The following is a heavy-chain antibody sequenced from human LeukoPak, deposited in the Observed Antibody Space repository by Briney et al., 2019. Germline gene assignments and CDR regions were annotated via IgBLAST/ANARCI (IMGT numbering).Heavy chain of an antibody. CDR1: GGSISSYY. CDR2: IYYSGST. J-gene: IGHJ5*02. Sequence: SETLSLTCTVSGGSISSYYWGWIRQPPGKGLEWIGSIYYSGSTYYNPSLKSRVTISVDTSKNQFSLKLSSVTAADTAVYYCASHFEYSSSWGWFDPWGQGTLVTVSS. V-gene: IGHV4-39*01. CDR3: ASHFEYSSSWGWFDP. D-gene: IGHD6-6*01.